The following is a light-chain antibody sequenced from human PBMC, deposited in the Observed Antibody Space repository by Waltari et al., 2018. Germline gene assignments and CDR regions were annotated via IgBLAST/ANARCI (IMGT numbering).Light chain of an antibody. J-gene: IGKJ2*01. Sequence: QMTQSPSSLSASVGDRVSSTCRASHDITNYLKWYQQKPGKAPKPLIYAASNLQSGVPSRFSGSGSGTDFTLLISSVEADDFGVYYCMQDRRNPFTFGQGTKVEI. V-gene: IGKV1-6*01. CDR1: HDITNY. CDR2: AAS. CDR3: MQDRRNPFT.